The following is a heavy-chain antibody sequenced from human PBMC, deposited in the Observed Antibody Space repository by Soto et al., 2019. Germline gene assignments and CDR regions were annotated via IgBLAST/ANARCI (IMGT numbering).Heavy chain of an antibody. CDR1: GGTFSSYA. CDR2: IIPIFGTA. D-gene: IGHD6-13*01. Sequence: SLKVSCKASGGTFSSYAISWVRQAPGQGLEWMGGIIPIFGTANYAQKFQGRVTITADESTSTAYMELNSLRAEDTAVYYCARVGFGQQMASIDYWGQGTLVTVSS. V-gene: IGHV1-69*13. CDR3: ARVGFGQQMASIDY. J-gene: IGHJ4*02.